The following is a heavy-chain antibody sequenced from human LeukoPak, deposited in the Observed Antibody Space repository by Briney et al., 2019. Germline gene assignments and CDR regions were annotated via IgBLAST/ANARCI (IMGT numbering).Heavy chain of an antibody. CDR2: ITSGRSTT. D-gene: IGHD1-1*01. Sequence: GGSLTLSCAACGFTFRNYEMNWARQARGKGREWGSIITSGRSTTYYADSVRGRFTISRDNAKNSLYLQMNSLRDEDTAVYYCARDWSSWTGAFDMWGQGTMVTVSS. CDR3: ARDWSSWTGAFDM. V-gene: IGHV3-48*03. J-gene: IGHJ3*02. CDR1: GFTFRNYE.